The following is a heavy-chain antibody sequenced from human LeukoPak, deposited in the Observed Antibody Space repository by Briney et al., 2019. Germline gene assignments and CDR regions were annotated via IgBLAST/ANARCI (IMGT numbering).Heavy chain of an antibody. D-gene: IGHD6-13*01. V-gene: IGHV3-23*01. Sequence: GGSLRLSCAASGFTFSSYAMSWVRQAPGKGLEWVSAISGSGGSTYYADSVKGRFTISRDNSKNTLYLQMNSLRAEDTAVYYCAKVDGSSWYVGYFDYWGQGTLVTVSS. CDR2: ISGSGGST. CDR3: AKVDGSSWYVGYFDY. J-gene: IGHJ4*02. CDR1: GFTFSSYA.